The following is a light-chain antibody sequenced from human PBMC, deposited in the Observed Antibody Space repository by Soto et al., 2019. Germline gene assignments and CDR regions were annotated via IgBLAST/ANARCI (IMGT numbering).Light chain of an antibody. J-gene: IGKJ4*01. Sequence: IQMTQSPSSLSASVGDRVTITCRASQSISSYLNWYQQKPGKAPKLLIYAASSLQSGVPSRFSGSGSGTDFTLTISSLQAEDVAVYYCQQYYSTPLTFGGGTKVDIK. CDR2: AAS. V-gene: IGKV1-39*01. CDR3: QQYYSTPLT. CDR1: QSISSY.